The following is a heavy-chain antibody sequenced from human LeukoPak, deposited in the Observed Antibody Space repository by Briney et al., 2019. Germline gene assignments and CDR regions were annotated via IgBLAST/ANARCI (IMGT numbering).Heavy chain of an antibody. J-gene: IGHJ6*04. CDR2: ISHDAKST. D-gene: IGHD3-22*01. Sequence: PGGSLRLSCAASGFTFSSYGMHWVRQVPGKGLEWVTVISHDAKSTYHVDSVKGRFTISRDNSKNTLYLQLNSLRAEGTAGYYCAKDGGNYYDTAGNHLMRSYMDVWGKGTTVTVPS. CDR3: AKDGGNYYDTAGNHLMRSYMDV. V-gene: IGHV3-30*02. CDR1: GFTFSSYG.